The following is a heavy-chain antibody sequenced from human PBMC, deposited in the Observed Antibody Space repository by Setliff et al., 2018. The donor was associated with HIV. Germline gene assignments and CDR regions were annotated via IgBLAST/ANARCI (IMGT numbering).Heavy chain of an antibody. CDR2: ISVYNGNT. CDR1: GYTFTSYG. CDR3: AGARGAGTFDI. J-gene: IGHJ3*02. V-gene: IGHV1-18*01. D-gene: IGHD6-13*01. Sequence: ASVKVSCKASGYTFTSYGVCWVRQAPGQGLEWMGWISVYNGNTNYAQSLQGRVTMTTDTSTTTVYMELRSLRSDDTTFYYCAGARGAGTFDIWGQGTSVTVSS.